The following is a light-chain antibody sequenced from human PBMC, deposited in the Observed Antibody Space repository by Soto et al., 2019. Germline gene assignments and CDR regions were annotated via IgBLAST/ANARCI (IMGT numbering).Light chain of an antibody. J-gene: IGLJ1*01. CDR2: EVS. CDR1: SSDVGGYNY. CDR3: SSYTSNSTLYV. V-gene: IGLV2-14*01. Sequence: SVLTQPASVSGSPGQSITISCTGTSSDVGGYNYVSWYQQHPGKAPKLMIYEVSNRPSGVSNRFSGSKSGNTASLTISGLQAEDEADYYCSSYTSNSTLYVFGTGTKVTVL.